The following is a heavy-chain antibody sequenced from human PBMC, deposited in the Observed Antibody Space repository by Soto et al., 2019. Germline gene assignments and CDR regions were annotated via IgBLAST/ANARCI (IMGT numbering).Heavy chain of an antibody. CDR1: GFTFSSYA. D-gene: IGHD6-19*01. V-gene: IGHV3-23*01. J-gene: IGHJ1*01. Sequence: SLILSCAASGFTFSSYAMSWVRQAPGKGLEWVSAISGSGGSTYYADSVKGRFTISRDNSKNTLYLQMNSLRAEDTAVYYCAKVAVAGIYFQHWGQGTLVTVSS. CDR3: AKVAVAGIYFQH. CDR2: ISGSGGST.